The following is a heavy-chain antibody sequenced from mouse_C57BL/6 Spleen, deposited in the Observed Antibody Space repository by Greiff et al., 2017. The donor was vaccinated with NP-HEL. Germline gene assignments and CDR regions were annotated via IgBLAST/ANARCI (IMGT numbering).Heavy chain of an antibody. V-gene: IGHV1-18*01. Sequence: EVQLQQSGPELVKPGASVKIPCKASGYTFTDYNMDWVKQSHGKSLEWIGDINPNNGGTIYNQKFKGKATLTVDKSSSTAYMELRSLTSEDTAVYYCARSSLNSNYYAMDYWGQGTSVTVSS. CDR2: INPNNGGT. D-gene: IGHD2-5*01. CDR3: ARSSLNSNYYAMDY. CDR1: GYTFTDYN. J-gene: IGHJ4*01.